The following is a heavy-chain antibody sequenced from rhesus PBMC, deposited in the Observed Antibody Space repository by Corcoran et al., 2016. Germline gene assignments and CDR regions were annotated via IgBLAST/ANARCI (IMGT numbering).Heavy chain of an antibody. V-gene: IGHV4-173*01. Sequence: QLQLQESGPGLVKPSETLSLTCAVSGGSISSNYWSWIRQPPGKGLDWIGCISGSGGSTDYNPSLKSRFTISTDTSKNQFSLKLSSVTAADTAVYYCAKRGARGYSGYGDFDYWGQGVLVTVSS. CDR2: ISGSGGST. D-gene: IGHD5-42*01. CDR1: GGSISSNY. J-gene: IGHJ4*01. CDR3: AKRGARGYSGYGDFDY.